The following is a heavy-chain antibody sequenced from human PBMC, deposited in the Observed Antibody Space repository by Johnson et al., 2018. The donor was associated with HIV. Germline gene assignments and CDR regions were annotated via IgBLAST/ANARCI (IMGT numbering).Heavy chain of an antibody. J-gene: IGHJ3*02. CDR1: GFSFSRYG. CDR3: ALRDGYNYELDPVRHFDI. CDR2: IWFDGNNK. Sequence: QVQLVESGGGVVQPGRSLRLSCAASGFSFSRYGMHWVRQAPGKGLQWVAVIWFDGNNKYYTDSVKGRFTISRDNSKNTLYLQMNSLRAEDTAVYYCALRDGYNYELDPVRHFDIWGQGTMVTVSS. V-gene: IGHV3-33*01. D-gene: IGHD5-24*01.